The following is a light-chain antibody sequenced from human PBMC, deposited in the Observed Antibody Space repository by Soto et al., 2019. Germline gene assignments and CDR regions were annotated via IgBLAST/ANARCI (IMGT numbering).Light chain of an antibody. J-gene: IGLJ3*02. CDR1: NMGSKS. CDR3: QVWDSSSDPWV. Sequence: SYELTQPPSVSVAPGKTARITCGGNNMGSKSVHWYQQKPGQAPVLVIYYDSDRPSGIPERFSGSNSGNKATLTISRVEAGDEADYYCQVWDSSSDPWVFGGGTKLTVL. CDR2: YDS. V-gene: IGLV3-21*04.